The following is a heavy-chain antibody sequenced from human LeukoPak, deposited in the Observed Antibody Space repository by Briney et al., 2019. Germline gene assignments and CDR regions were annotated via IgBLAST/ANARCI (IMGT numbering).Heavy chain of an antibody. CDR1: GFSFNRVW. D-gene: IGHD3-22*01. V-gene: IGHV3-15*01. CDR3: TTAPMSPYV. J-gene: IGHJ1*01. CDR2: IRSKTDGGTI. Sequence: PGGSLRLSCAASGFSFNRVWMTWVRQSPGKGLEWVGRIRSKTDGGTIDYAAPVRGRFTISRDDSNNTLYLQMNSLKVEDTAVYSCTTAPMSPYVWGHGTLVTVSS.